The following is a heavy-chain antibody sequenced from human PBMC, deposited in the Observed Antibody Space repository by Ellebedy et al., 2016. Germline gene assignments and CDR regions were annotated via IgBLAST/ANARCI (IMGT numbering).Heavy chain of an antibody. CDR3: ARMGCSGGSCYSIFDY. CDR1: GGSISSYY. Sequence: SETLSLTXTVSGGSISSYYWSWIRQPPGKGLEWIGEINHSGSTNYNPSLKSRVTISVDTSKNQFSLKLSSVTAADTAVYYCARMGCSGGSCYSIFDYWGQGTLVTVSS. V-gene: IGHV4-34*01. J-gene: IGHJ4*02. CDR2: INHSGST. D-gene: IGHD2-15*01.